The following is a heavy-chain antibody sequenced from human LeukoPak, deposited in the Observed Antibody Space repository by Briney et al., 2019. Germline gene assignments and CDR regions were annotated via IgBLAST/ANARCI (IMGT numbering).Heavy chain of an antibody. Sequence: PGGSLRLSCAASGFTFSSYAMSWVHQAPGKGLEWISYIGSSGSPTHYADSVGGRFTIPRDNAKNSLYLQMNSLRDEDTAVYFCARRPYSDTSGRLSDVWGQGTTVTVSS. D-gene: IGHD3-22*01. J-gene: IGHJ6*02. V-gene: IGHV3-48*02. CDR1: GFTFSSYA. CDR3: ARRPYSDTSGRLSDV. CDR2: IGSSGSPT.